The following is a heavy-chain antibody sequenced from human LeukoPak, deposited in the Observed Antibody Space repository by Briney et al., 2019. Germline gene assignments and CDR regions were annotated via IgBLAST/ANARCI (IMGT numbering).Heavy chain of an antibody. Sequence: GGSLRLSCAASGFTFSSYGMHWVRQAPGKGLEWVAVISYDGSNKYYADSVKGRFTISRDNSKNTLYLQMNSLRAEDTAVYYCAKDLSGAGSYWGQGTLVTVSS. J-gene: IGHJ4*02. CDR1: GFTFSSYG. D-gene: IGHD2-15*01. CDR3: AKDLSGAGSY. CDR2: ISYDGSNK. V-gene: IGHV3-30*18.